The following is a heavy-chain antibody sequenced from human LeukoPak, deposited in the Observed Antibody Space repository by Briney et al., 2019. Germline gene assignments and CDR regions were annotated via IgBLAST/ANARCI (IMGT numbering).Heavy chain of an antibody. V-gene: IGHV4-34*01. D-gene: IGHD4-11*01. CDR2: INHSGST. J-gene: IGHJ4*02. CDR1: GGSFSGYY. CDR3: ARHGGAYSFDY. Sequence: PSETLSLTCAVYGGSFSGYYWSWIRQPPGKGLEWIGEINHSGSTNYNPSLKSRVTISLDTSKNQFSLKLSSVTAADTAMYYCARHGGAYSFDYWGQGTLVTVSS.